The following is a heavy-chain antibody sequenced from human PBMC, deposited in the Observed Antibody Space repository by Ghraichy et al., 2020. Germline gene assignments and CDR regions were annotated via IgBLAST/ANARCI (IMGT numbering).Heavy chain of an antibody. CDR3: ARELIYGDYGPGYYYYGMDV. D-gene: IGHD4-17*01. CDR1: GFTFSSYW. CDR2: IKQDGSEK. Sequence: GESLNISCAASGFTFSSYWMSWVRQAPGKGLEWVANIKQDGSEKYYVDSVKGRFTISRDNAKNSLYLQMNSLRAEDTAVYYCARELIYGDYGPGYYYYGMDVWGQGTTVTVSS. J-gene: IGHJ6*02. V-gene: IGHV3-7*01.